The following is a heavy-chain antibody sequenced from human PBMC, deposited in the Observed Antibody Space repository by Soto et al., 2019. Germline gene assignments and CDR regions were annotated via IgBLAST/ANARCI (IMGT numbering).Heavy chain of an antibody. V-gene: IGHV3-13*01. CDR2: IGTAGDT. CDR1: GFTFSSYD. J-gene: IGHJ6*02. Sequence: GGSLRLSCAASGFTFSSYDMHWVRQATGKGLEWVSAIGTAGDTYYPGSVKGRFTISRENAKNSLYLQMNSLRAEDMAVYYCARDLLSSSSSRGYYYYGMDVWGQGTTVTVSS. D-gene: IGHD6-6*01. CDR3: ARDLLSSSSSRGYYYYGMDV.